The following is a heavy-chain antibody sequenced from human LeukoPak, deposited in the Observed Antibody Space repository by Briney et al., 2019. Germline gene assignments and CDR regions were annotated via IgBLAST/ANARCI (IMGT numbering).Heavy chain of an antibody. Sequence: GGSLRLSCAASGFTVSSSYMSWVRQAPGKGLEWVSVIYSGGSTYYADSVKGRFTISRDNSKNTLYLQMNSLRAEDTAVYYCARDYMVRNYDFWSGYYWHDAFDIWGQGTMVTVSS. D-gene: IGHD3-3*01. CDR1: GFTVSSSY. CDR2: IYSGGST. J-gene: IGHJ3*02. V-gene: IGHV3-66*01. CDR3: ARDYMVRNYDFWSGYYWHDAFDI.